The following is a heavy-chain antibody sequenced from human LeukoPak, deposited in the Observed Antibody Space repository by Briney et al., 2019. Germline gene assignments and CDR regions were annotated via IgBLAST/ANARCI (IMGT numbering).Heavy chain of an antibody. J-gene: IGHJ4*02. V-gene: IGHV4-4*02. CDR2: IYHSGST. D-gene: IGHD4-23*01. CDR1: GGSISSSNW. Sequence: SGTLSLTCAVSGGSISSSNWWSWVRQPPGKGLEWVGEIYHSGSTNYNPSLKSRVTMSVDKSKNQFSLNLSSVTAADTAVYYCLYGGNSGDWVYWGQGTLVTVSS. CDR3: LYGGNSGDWVY.